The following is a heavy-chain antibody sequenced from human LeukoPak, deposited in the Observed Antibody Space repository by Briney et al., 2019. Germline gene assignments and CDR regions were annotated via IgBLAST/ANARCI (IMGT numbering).Heavy chain of an antibody. D-gene: IGHD3-10*01. V-gene: IGHV3-20*04. CDR3: AKEGGLWFGGLFSRYVDF. Sequence: LSGGSLRLSCAASRLTFADYGMNWVRHTPGKGLEWVSGINWNGGSTGYADSVKGRFTISRDNSKSTLYLQMNSLRVEDTALYYGAKEGGLWFGGLFSRYVDFWGQGTLVSVSS. CDR2: INWNGGST. CDR1: RLTFADYG. J-gene: IGHJ4*02.